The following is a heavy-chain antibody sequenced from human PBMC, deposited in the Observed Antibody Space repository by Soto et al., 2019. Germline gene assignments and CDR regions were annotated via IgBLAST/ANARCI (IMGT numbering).Heavy chain of an antibody. Sequence: PSETLCLTCAVSGGSFTSNSLWTWVRQPPGQGLEWIGEIYRTGSTNYNPSLKSRVTISLDKSENQFSLKVTSLTAADTAVYYCASRDPGTSVDYWGQGTLVTVSS. CDR3: ASRDPGTSVDY. CDR2: IYRTGST. CDR1: GGSFTSNSL. J-gene: IGHJ4*02. V-gene: IGHV4-4*02. D-gene: IGHD1-7*01.